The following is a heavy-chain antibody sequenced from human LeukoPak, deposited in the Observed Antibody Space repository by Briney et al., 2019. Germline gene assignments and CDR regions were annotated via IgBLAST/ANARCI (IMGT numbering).Heavy chain of an antibody. CDR1: GGSISSYY. J-gene: IGHJ4*02. V-gene: IGHV4-59*12. CDR3: ARRVASSYSSGYYYFDY. CDR2: IYYSGST. Sequence: SETLSLTCTVSGGSISSYYWSWIRQPPGKGLEWIGYIYYSGSTNYNPSLKSRVTMSVDTSKNQFSLKLSSVTAADTAVYYCARRVASSYSSGYYYFDYWGQGTLVTVSS. D-gene: IGHD5-18*01.